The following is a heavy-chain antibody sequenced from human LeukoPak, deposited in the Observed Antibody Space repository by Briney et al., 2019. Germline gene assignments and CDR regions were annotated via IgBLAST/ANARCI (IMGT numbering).Heavy chain of an antibody. CDR2: ISSSGSTI. CDR1: GFTFSSYE. V-gene: IGHV3-48*03. D-gene: IGHD1-26*01. CDR3: ARDPVGAPYYDY. Sequence: GGSLRLSCAASGFTFSSYEMNWVRQAPGKGPEWVSYISSSGSTIYYADSVKGRFTISRDNAKNSLYLQMNSLRAEDTAVYYCARDPVGAPYYDYWGQGTLVTVSS. J-gene: IGHJ4*02.